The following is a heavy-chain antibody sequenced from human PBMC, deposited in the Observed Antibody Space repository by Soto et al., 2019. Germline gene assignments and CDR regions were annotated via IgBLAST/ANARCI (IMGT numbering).Heavy chain of an antibody. CDR3: ARDTLSRFGSGYYIGGNYYYGMDV. CDR1: GGAISSYY. Sequence: SETLSLTCTVSGGAISSYYWSWIRQPPGKGLEWIGYMYYSGSTKYNPSLKSRVTISIDTSKIQFSLKLSSVTAADTAVYYCARDTLSRFGSGYYIGGNYYYGMDVWGQGTTVTVTS. V-gene: IGHV4-59*01. J-gene: IGHJ6*02. CDR2: MYYSGST. D-gene: IGHD3-3*01.